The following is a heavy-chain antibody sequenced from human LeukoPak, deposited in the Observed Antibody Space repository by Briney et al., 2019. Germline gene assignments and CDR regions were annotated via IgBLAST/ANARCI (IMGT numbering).Heavy chain of an antibody. CDR2: IYTSGST. J-gene: IGHJ4*02. V-gene: IGHV4-4*07. Sequence: PPETLSLTCTVSGGSISGYSWSWIRQPTGKGLEWIGRIYTSGSTKYNPTLTSRVTMSVDTSKNQFSLKLRSVTAADTAVYYCARAVHCSGGSCYFDYWGQGTLVTVSS. CDR3: ARAVHCSGGSCYFDY. CDR1: GGSISGYS. D-gene: IGHD2-15*01.